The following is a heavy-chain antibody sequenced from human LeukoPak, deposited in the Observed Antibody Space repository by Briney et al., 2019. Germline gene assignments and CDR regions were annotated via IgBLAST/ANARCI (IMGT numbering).Heavy chain of an antibody. D-gene: IGHD5-12*01. CDR1: GFTFSNYG. Sequence: GGSLRLSCAASGFTFSNYGMSWVRQAPGKGVEWVSAISGSGGSTYYADWVEGRFTMSRDNSKNTVYLQMNSLRTEDTALYYCAKNRWGSVATPDSWGQGTLVTVSS. CDR2: ISGSGGST. J-gene: IGHJ4*02. CDR3: AKNRWGSVATPDS. V-gene: IGHV3-23*01.